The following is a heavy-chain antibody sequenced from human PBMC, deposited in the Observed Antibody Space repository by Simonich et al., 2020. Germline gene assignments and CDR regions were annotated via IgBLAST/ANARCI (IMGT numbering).Heavy chain of an antibody. CDR1: GGSISSSSYY. D-gene: IGHD2-8*01. CDR2: MYYSAST. J-gene: IGHJ4*02. CDR3: ARQRVLMVYAIDY. V-gene: IGHV4-39*01. Sequence: QLQLQESGPGLVKPSETLYLTCTVFGGSISSSSYYWGWIRQPHGKGLEWNGSMYYSASTYHTPSHKSLVTISVYTSKNQFSLKLSSVTAADTAVYYCARQRVLMVYAIDYWGQGTLVTVSS.